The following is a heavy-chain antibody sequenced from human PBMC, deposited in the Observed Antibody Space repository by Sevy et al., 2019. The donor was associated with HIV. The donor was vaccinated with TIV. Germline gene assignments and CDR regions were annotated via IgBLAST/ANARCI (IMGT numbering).Heavy chain of an antibody. CDR1: GGTFSSYA. J-gene: IGHJ4*02. D-gene: IGHD1-1*01. CDR3: ARERRDGNYFDY. Sequence: SVKVSCKASGGTFSSYAFSWVRQAPGQGLEWMGGIIPMFGTTNYAQKFQGRVTITADESTSTAYMELSSLRSEDTAFYYCARERRDGNYFDYWGQGTLVTVSS. V-gene: IGHV1-69*13. CDR2: IIPMFGTT.